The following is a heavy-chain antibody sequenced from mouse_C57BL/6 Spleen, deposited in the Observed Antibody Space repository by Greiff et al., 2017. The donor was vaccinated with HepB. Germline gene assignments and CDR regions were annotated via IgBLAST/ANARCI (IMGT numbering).Heavy chain of an antibody. D-gene: IGHD2-4*01. Sequence: VQLQQSGAELVRPGASVTLSCKASGYTFTDYEMHWVKQTPVHGLEWIGAIDPETGGTAYNQKFKGKAILTADKSSSTAYMELRSLTSEDSAVYYCTRSTMITTYYFDYWGQGTTLTVSS. J-gene: IGHJ2*01. CDR1: GYTFTDYE. CDR2: IDPETGGT. V-gene: IGHV1-15*01. CDR3: TRSTMITTYYFDY.